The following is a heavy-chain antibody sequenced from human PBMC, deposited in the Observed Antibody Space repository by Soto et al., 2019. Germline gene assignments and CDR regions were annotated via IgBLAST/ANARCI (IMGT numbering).Heavy chain of an antibody. CDR3: TTVTPFTVAQLY. CDR1: GFTFSNAW. J-gene: IGHJ4*02. D-gene: IGHD6-19*01. V-gene: IGHV3-15*01. CDR2: IKSKTDGGTT. Sequence: EVQLVESGGGLVKPGGSLRLSCAASGFTFSNAWMSWVRQAPGKGLEWVGRIKSKTDGGTTDYAAPVKGRFTISRDDSKNTLYMQMNSLKTEDTAVYYCTTVTPFTVAQLYWGQGTLVTVSS.